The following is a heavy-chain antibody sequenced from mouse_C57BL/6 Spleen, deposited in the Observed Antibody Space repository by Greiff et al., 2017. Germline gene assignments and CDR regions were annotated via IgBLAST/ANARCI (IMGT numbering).Heavy chain of an antibody. V-gene: IGHV2-2*01. CDR3: ARSYSNYVGYFDY. CDR2: IWSGGST. D-gene: IGHD2-5*01. CDR1: GFSLTSYG. Sequence: VQVVESGPGLVQPSQSLSITCTVSGFSLTSYGVHWVRQSPGKGLEWLGVIWSGGSTDYNAAFISRLSISKDNSKSQVFFKMNSLQAVVTAIYYCARSYSNYVGYFDYWGQGTTLTVSS. J-gene: IGHJ2*01.